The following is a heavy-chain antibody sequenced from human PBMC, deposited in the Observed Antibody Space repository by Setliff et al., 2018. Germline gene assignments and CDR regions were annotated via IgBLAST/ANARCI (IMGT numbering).Heavy chain of an antibody. V-gene: IGHV4-39*02. J-gene: IGHJ4*02. D-gene: IGHD3-22*01. CDR3: ARRDSTGYYGYSFDF. Sequence: SETLSLTCTLSGDSISRSTYYWGWIRQSPGKGLVWIGTVDHSGNTFYNPSLKSRVAISVDTSKNRFSLKLTSVSAADTAVYYCARRDSTGYYGYSFDFWGQGTLVTGSS. CDR1: GDSISRSTYY. CDR2: VDHSGNT.